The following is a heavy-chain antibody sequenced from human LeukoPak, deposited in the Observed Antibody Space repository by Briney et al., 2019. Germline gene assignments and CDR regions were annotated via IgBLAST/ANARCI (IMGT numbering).Heavy chain of an antibody. V-gene: IGHV4-38-2*01. J-gene: IGHJ3*02. D-gene: IGHD1-26*01. Sequence: PSETLSLTCAVSGYSISSGYYWGWIRQPPGKGLEWIGSVYHSGSTYYNPSLKSRVTISVDTSKNQFSLKLSSVTAADTAVYYCARPVSAGATTDAFDIWGQGTVVTVSS. CDR2: VYHSGST. CDR3: ARPVSAGATTDAFDI. CDR1: GYSISSGYY.